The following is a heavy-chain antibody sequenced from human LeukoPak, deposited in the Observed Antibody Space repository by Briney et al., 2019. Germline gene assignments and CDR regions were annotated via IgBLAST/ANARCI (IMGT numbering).Heavy chain of an antibody. D-gene: IGHD3-3*01. CDR1: GYTFTSYY. Sequence: ASVKVSCKASGYTFTSYYMHWVRQAPGQGLEWMGIINPSGGSTSYAQKFQGRVTMTTDTSTSTAYMELRSLRSDDTAVYYCARDSRFLEWLLHGMDVWGQGTTVTVSS. CDR3: ARDSRFLEWLLHGMDV. J-gene: IGHJ6*02. V-gene: IGHV1-46*01. CDR2: INPSGGST.